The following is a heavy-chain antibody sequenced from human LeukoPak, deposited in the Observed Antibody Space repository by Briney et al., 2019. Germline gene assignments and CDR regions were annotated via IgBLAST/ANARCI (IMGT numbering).Heavy chain of an antibody. Sequence: SETLSLTCAVYGGSFSGSYWSWTRQPPGKGLEWIGEINHSGSTNYNPSLKSRVTMSVDTSTNQFSLKLSSVTAADTAVYYCAGFLGNFDYWGQGTLVTVSS. J-gene: IGHJ4*02. CDR1: GGSFSGSY. CDR2: INHSGST. V-gene: IGHV4-34*01. D-gene: IGHD1-14*01. CDR3: AGFLGNFDY.